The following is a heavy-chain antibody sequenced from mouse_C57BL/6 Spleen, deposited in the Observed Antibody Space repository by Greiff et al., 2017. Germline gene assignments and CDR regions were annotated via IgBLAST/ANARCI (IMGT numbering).Heavy chain of an antibody. V-gene: IGHV1-55*01. CDR3: ARRGYYYGSSYFPPY. Sequence: QVHVKQPGAELVKPGASVKMSCKASGYTFTSYWITWVKQRPGQGLEWIGDIYPGSGSTNYNEKFKSKATLTVDTSSSTAYMQLSSLTSEDSAVYYCARRGYYYGSSYFPPYWGQGTTLTVSS. D-gene: IGHD1-1*01. J-gene: IGHJ2*01. CDR2: IYPGSGST. CDR1: GYTFTSYW.